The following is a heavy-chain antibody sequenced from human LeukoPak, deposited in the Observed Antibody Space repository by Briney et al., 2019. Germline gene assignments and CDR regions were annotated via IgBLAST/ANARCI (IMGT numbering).Heavy chain of an antibody. Sequence: GGSLRLSCAASGFTFSSYAMHWVRQAPGKGLEWVAVISYDGSNKYYADSVKGRFTISRDNSKNTLYLQMNSLRAEDTAVYYCARGSEGSYGYWGQGTLVTVSS. J-gene: IGHJ4*02. D-gene: IGHD5-18*01. CDR1: GFTFSSYA. CDR2: ISYDGSNK. CDR3: ARGSEGSYGY. V-gene: IGHV3-30*04.